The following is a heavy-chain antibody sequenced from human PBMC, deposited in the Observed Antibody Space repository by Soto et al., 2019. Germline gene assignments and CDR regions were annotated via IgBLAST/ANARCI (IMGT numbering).Heavy chain of an antibody. V-gene: IGHV4-39*01. CDR2: IYYSGGT. CDR3: AIITAMVTDFDY. J-gene: IGHJ4*02. CDR1: GGAITGSNYY. Sequence: QLQLQESGPGLVKPSEAMSLTCTVSGGAITGSNYYWGWVLQPPGKGPESIGPIYYSGGTYYNPPRISRVAISVDTSKNRFSLKLRSVTAADTAVYYWAIITAMVTDFDYWGQGTLVTVSS. D-gene: IGHD5-18*01.